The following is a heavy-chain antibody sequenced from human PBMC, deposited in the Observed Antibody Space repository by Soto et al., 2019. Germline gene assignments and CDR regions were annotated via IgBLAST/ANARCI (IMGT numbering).Heavy chain of an antibody. CDR1: GFTFRSYA. V-gene: IGHV3-30-3*01. J-gene: IGHJ4*01. CDR2: ISYDGSNK. Sequence: QVQLVESGGGVVQPGRSLRLSCAASGFTFRSYAMHWVRQAPGKGLEWVAVISYDGSNKYYADSVKGRFTISRDNSKNTLYLEMNSLRAEDTAVYYCARATVVDRYDFDYWGQGTLVTVYS. CDR3: ARATVVDRYDFDY. D-gene: IGHD2-15*01.